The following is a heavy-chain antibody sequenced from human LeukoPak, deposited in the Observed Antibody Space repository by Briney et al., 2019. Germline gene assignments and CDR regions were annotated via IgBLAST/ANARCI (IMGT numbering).Heavy chain of an antibody. Sequence: PGGSLRLSCAASGFTFSSYAMHWVRPAPGKGLEWVAVISYDGSNKYYADSVKGRFTISRDNPKNTLYLQMNSLRAEDGPGYYCARDQCSGSYRVWYYYYGMDVLGQGTTVNVSS. V-gene: IGHV3-30*04. CDR2: ISYDGSNK. J-gene: IGHJ6*01. CDR1: GFTFSSYA. D-gene: IGHD3-10*02. CDR3: ARDQCSGSYRVWYYYYGMDV.